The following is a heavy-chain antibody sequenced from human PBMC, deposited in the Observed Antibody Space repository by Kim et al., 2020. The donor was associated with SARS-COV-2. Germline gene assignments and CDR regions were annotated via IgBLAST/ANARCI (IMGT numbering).Heavy chain of an antibody. CDR3: ARPYRGGSFDI. CDR2: IKQDASVI. J-gene: IGHJ3*02. CDR1: GFTFSSHW. D-gene: IGHD3-16*01. V-gene: IGHV3-7*01. Sequence: GGSLRLSCAASGFTFSSHWMSWVRQAPGKGLEWVASIKQDASVISYVDSVRGRFTISRDNAKNSLSLQMDSLRAEDTALYFCARPYRGGSFDIWGQGIMV.